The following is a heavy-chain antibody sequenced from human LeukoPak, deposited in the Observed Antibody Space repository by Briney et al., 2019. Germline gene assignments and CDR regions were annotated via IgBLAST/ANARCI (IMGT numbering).Heavy chain of an antibody. CDR2: INHSGST. CDR3: ASVGSYEY. V-gene: IGHV4-34*01. J-gene: IGHJ4*02. CDR1: GGSFSGYY. Sequence: SETLSLTCAVYGGSFSGYYWSWIRQPPGKGLEWIGEINHSGSTNYNPSLESRVTISVDTSKNQFSLKLSSVTAADTAVYYCASVGSYEYWGQGTLVTVSS. D-gene: IGHD1-26*01.